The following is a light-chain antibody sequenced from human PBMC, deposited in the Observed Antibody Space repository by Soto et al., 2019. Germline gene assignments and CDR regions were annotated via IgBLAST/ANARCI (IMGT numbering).Light chain of an antibody. CDR2: WAS. Sequence: DIVMTQFPDTLAVSLGEGATINCKSSQNVLYSSNNKNYLAWYKQKLGQPPKXXSRWASTRESGVPDRFSGSGAGTDFTLTISSLKAEDVAVYYCQQYYSTPWTFGQGTKVDI. CDR1: QNVLYSSNNKNY. CDR3: QQYYSTPWT. J-gene: IGKJ1*01. V-gene: IGKV4-1*01.